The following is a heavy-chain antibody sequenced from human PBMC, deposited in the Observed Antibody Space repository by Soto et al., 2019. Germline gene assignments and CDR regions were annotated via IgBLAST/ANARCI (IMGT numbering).Heavy chain of an antibody. D-gene: IGHD2-15*01. V-gene: IGHV1-69*13. CDR3: ARVGSGCSGGSCYSGFDY. Sequence: SVKVSCKASGGTFSSYAISWVRQAPGQGLEWMGGIIPIFGTANYAQKFQGRVTITADESTSTAYMELSSLRSEDTAVYYCARVGSGCSGGSCYSGFDYWGQGTLVTVSS. CDR1: GGTFSSYA. J-gene: IGHJ4*02. CDR2: IIPIFGTA.